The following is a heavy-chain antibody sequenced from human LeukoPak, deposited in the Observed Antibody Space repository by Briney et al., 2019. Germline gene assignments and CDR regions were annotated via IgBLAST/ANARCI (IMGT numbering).Heavy chain of an antibody. CDR1: GFTFSSYG. D-gene: IGHD3-22*01. J-gene: IGHJ4*02. V-gene: IGHV3-30*18. CDR3: AKGAAGDSSGYYFFLENFDY. Sequence: GGSLRLSCAASGFTFSSYGMHWVRQAPGKGLEWVAVISYVGSNKYYADSVKGRFTISRDNSKNTLYLQMNSLRAEDTAVYYCAKGAAGDSSGYYFFLENFDYWGQGTLVTVSS. CDR2: ISYVGSNK.